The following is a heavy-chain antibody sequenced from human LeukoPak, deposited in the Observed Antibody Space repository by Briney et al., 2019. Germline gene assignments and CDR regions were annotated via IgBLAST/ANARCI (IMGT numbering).Heavy chain of an antibody. J-gene: IGHJ4*02. CDR1: GFTFSSYG. CDR3: AKGSRGGGWYPSGVDY. CDR2: ISYDGSNK. Sequence: GRSLRLSCAASGFTFSSYGMHWVRQAPGKGLEWVAVISYDGSNKYYADSVKGRFTISRDNSKNTLYLQMNSLRAEDTAVYYCAKGSRGGGWYPSGVDYWGQGTLVTVSS. V-gene: IGHV3-30*18. D-gene: IGHD6-19*01.